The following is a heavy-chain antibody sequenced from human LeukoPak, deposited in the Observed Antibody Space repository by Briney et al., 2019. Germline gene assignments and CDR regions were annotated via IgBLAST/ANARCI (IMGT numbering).Heavy chain of an antibody. Sequence: GWSLRFSCAASGFTFSSFAMHWVRQPPGKGLEYVSAISDNGGITYYANSVEGRFTISRNNSKNPLYLQMGRLRAEDMAVYYCARARLPTAVAGGFDYWGQGTLVTVSS. J-gene: IGHJ4*02. CDR1: GFTFSSFA. CDR3: ARARLPTAVAGGFDY. V-gene: IGHV3-64*01. D-gene: IGHD6-19*01. CDR2: ISDNGGIT.